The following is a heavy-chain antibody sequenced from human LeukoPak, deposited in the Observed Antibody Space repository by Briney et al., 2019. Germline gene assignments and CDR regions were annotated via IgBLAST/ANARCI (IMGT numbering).Heavy chain of an antibody. CDR3: VRESSGYTSDWYGVNYFDY. Sequence: SQTLSLTCAISGDSVSSNSAVWNWIRQSPSRGLEWLGRTYYRSKWYNDYAVSVKSRITINPDTYKNQFSLQLNSVTPEDTAVYYCVRESSGYTSDWYGVNYFDYWGQGTLVTVSS. V-gene: IGHV6-1*01. J-gene: IGHJ4*02. CDR1: GDSVSSNSAV. D-gene: IGHD6-19*01. CDR2: TYYRSKWYN.